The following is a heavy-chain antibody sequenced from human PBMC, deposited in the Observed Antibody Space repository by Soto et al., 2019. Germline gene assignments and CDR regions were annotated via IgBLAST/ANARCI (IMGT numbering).Heavy chain of an antibody. J-gene: IGHJ6*02. Sequence: GGSLRLSCAASGFTFSDYYMSWIRQAPGKGLEWVSYISSSGSTIYYADSVKGRFTISRDNAKNSLYLQMNSLRAEDTAVYYCASGEDRYCSSTSCYYYYGMDVWGQGTTVTVSS. CDR1: GFTFSDYY. CDR2: ISSSGSTI. CDR3: ASGEDRYCSSTSCYYYYGMDV. V-gene: IGHV3-11*01. D-gene: IGHD2-2*01.